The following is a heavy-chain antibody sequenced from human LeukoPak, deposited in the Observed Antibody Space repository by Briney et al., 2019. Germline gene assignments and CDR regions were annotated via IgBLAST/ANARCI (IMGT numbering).Heavy chain of an antibody. CDR2: IYTSGST. D-gene: IGHD6-13*01. CDR3: ASDKTAQLDNYYYYMDV. V-gene: IGHV4-4*07. Sequence: SGTLSLTCTVSGGSISSYYRSWIRQPAGKGLEWIGRIYTSGSTNYNPSLKSRVTMSGDTSKNQFSLKLSSVTAADTAVYYCASDKTAQLDNYYYYMDVWGKGTTVTISS. J-gene: IGHJ6*03. CDR1: GGSISSYY.